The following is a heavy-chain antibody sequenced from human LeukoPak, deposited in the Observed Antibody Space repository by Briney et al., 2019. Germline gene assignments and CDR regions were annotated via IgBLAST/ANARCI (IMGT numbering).Heavy chain of an antibody. CDR1: GYSFIDYW. V-gene: IGHV5-51*01. D-gene: IGHD3-10*01. J-gene: IGHJ5*02. CDR3: ARQCCRGASPGFDP. Sequence: GESLKISCKGSGYSFIDYWIAWVRQMPGKGLEWMGSIYPGDSDTRYSQSFQGQVTFSADKSISTAYLQWSSLRASDTAIYYCARQCCRGASPGFDPWGQGNLVNVSS. CDR2: IYPGDSDT.